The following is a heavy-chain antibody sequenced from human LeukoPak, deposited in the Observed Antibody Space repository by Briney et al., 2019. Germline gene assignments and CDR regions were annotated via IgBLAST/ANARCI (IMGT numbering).Heavy chain of an antibody. D-gene: IGHD3-22*01. Sequence: ASVKVSCKASGYTFTSYGISWVRQAPGQGLEWMGWISAYNGDTNYAQKLQGRVTMTTDTSTSTAYMELRSLRSDDTAVYYCARDRGYYDSSARGDYWGQGTLVTVSS. J-gene: IGHJ4*02. CDR3: ARDRGYYDSSARGDY. CDR2: ISAYNGDT. V-gene: IGHV1-18*01. CDR1: GYTFTSYG.